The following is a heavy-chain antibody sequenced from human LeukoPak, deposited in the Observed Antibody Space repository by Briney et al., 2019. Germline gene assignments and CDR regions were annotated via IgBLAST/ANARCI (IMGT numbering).Heavy chain of an antibody. CDR2: INPSGGST. CDR1: GYTFTSYY. CDR3: ASSTTVVTPLTDY. J-gene: IGHJ4*02. Sequence: ASVKVSCKASGYTFTSYYMHWVRQAPGQGLEWMGIINPSGGSTSYAQKFQGRVTMTRDTSISTAYMELSRLRSDDTAVYYCASSTTVVTPLTDYWGQGTLVTVSS. V-gene: IGHV1-46*01. D-gene: IGHD4-23*01.